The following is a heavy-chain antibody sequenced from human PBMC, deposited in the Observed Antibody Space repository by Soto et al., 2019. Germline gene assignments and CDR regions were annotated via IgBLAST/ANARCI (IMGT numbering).Heavy chain of an antibody. Sequence: EVQLVESGGGLVQPGGSLRLSCAASGFTFSTYWMQWVRQAPGKGLLWISRINSDGSNTNYADSVKGRFAISRDNAKITLYLQMNSLRAEDTAVYYCARTGAFNYDNSPYERWGQGTLVTVSS. J-gene: IGHJ4*02. CDR2: INSDGSNT. CDR1: GFTFSTYW. CDR3: ARTGAFNYDNSPYER. D-gene: IGHD3-22*01. V-gene: IGHV3-74*01.